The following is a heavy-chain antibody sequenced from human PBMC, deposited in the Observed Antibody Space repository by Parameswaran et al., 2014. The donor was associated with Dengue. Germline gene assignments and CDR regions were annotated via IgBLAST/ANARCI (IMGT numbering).Heavy chain of an antibody. J-gene: IGHJ4*02. V-gene: IGHV5-51*01. Sequence: VRQMPGKGLEWMGIIYPGDSDTRYSPSFQGQVTISADKSISTAYLQWSSLKASDTAMYYCARGPAVAGNSVDWDYWGQGTLVTVSS. CDR3: ARGPAVAGNSVDWDY. D-gene: IGHD6-19*01. CDR2: IYPGDSDT.